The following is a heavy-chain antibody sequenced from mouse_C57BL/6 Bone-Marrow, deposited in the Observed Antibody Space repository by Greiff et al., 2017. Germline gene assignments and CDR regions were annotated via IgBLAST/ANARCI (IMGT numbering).Heavy chain of an antibody. Sequence: QVTLKESGPGILQSSQTLSLTCSFSGFSLSTSGMGVSWIRQPSGKGLEWLAHIYWDDDKRNNPSLKSRLTISKDTSRNQVFLKITSVDTADTATYYCARIPYYYGSIYWYFDVWGTGTTVTVSS. CDR1: GFSLSTSGMG. CDR2: IYWDDDK. J-gene: IGHJ1*03. CDR3: ARIPYYYGSIYWYFDV. V-gene: IGHV8-12*01. D-gene: IGHD1-1*01.